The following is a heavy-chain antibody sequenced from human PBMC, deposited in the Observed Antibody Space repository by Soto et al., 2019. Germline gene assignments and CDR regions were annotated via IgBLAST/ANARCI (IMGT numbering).Heavy chain of an antibody. CDR2: MNPNSGNT. J-gene: IGHJ3*02. CDR3: AARLGNYWSGYSQDAFDI. Sequence: ASVKVSCKASGYTFTSYDINWVRQATGQGLEWMGWMNPNSGNTDYAQKLQGRVTMTRNTSISTAYMELSSLRSEDTAVYYCAARLGNYWSGYSQDAFDIWGQGTMVTVS. D-gene: IGHD3-3*01. V-gene: IGHV1-8*01. CDR1: GYTFTSYD.